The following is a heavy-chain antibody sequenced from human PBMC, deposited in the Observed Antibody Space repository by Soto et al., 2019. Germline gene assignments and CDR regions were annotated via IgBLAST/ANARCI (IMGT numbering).Heavy chain of an antibody. CDR3: ARGAYSDSSSYFDY. CDR1: GDSISSGYHY. CDR2: IYYSGTT. Sequence: QVQLQESGPGLVKPSQTLSLTCPVSGDSISSGYHYWSWIRQPPGKGLEWIGYIYYSGTTYSRPSLQSRVTISVDTSKTQFSLKLNSVTAADTAVYYCARGAYSDSSSYFDYWGQGTLVPVSS. J-gene: IGHJ4*02. D-gene: IGHD6-6*01. V-gene: IGHV4-30-4*01.